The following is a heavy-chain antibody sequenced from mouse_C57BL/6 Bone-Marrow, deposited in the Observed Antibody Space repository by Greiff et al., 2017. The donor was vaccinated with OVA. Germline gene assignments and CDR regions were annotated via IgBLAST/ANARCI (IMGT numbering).Heavy chain of an antibody. CDR1: GFNIKDDY. J-gene: IGHJ2*01. CDR2: IDPENGDT. Sequence: EVQLQQSGAELVRPGASVKLSCTASGFNIKDDYMHWVKQRPEQGLEWIGWIDPENGDTEYASKFQGKATITADTSSNTAYLQLSSLTSEDTAVYYCTTGTVVAHFDYWGQGTTLTVSS. D-gene: IGHD1-1*01. V-gene: IGHV14-4*01. CDR3: TTGTVVAHFDY.